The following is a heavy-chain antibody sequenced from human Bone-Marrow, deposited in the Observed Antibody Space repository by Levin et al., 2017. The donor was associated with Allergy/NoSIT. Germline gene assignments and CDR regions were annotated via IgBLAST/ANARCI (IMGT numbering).Heavy chain of an antibody. CDR1: GYTFTGYY. Sequence: ASVKVSCKASGYTFTGYYMHWVRQAPGQGLEWMGWINPNSGGTNYAQKFQGRVTMTRDTSISTAYMELSRLRSDDTAVYYCARDPVEDAAAGVFGIPCNWFDPWGQGTLVTVSS. D-gene: IGHD6-13*01. CDR3: ARDPVEDAAAGVFGIPCNWFDP. V-gene: IGHV1-2*02. J-gene: IGHJ5*02. CDR2: INPNSGGT.